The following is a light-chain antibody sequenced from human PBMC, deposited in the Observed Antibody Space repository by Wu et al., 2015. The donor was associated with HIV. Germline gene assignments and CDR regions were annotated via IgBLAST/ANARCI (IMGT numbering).Light chain of an antibody. J-gene: IGKJ2*03. CDR2: GAS. CDR1: QSVSSSY. V-gene: IGKV3-20*01. Sequence: EIVLTQSPGTLPLSPGERATLSCRASQSVSSSYLAWYQQKPGQAPRLLIYGASSRATGIPDRFSGSGSGTDFTLTISRLEPEDFAVYYCQQYGSSPRYSFGQGTKLEIK. CDR3: QQYGSSPRYS.